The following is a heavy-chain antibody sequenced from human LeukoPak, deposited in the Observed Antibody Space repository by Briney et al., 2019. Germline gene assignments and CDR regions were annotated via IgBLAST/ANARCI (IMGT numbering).Heavy chain of an antibody. V-gene: IGHV3-30*03. CDR3: AAQEYGGNSGI. CDR1: GFTFSTYA. D-gene: IGHD4-23*01. Sequence: GRSLRLSCAASGFTFSTYAMHWVRQAPGKGLEWVAVISYDGSNKYYADSVKGRFTISRDNSKNTLYLRMNSLRAEDTAVYYCAAQEYGGNSGICGQGTMVTVSS. CDR2: ISYDGSNK. J-gene: IGHJ3*02.